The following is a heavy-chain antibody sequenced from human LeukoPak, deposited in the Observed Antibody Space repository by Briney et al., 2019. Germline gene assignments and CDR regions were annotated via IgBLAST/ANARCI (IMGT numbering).Heavy chain of an antibody. V-gene: IGHV4-4*07. CDR1: GGSITGYH. CDR2: VSCSGRA. J-gene: IGHJ4*02. D-gene: IGHD3-22*01. Sequence: SETLSLTCTVSGGSITGYHWTWIRQPAGEGLEWIGRVSCSGRAYYNPSLERRVTISLDTFNNRFSLKVTSVTAADTAVYYCARGTYMTPSSGYYSFVYWGQETLVSVSS. CDR3: ARGTYMTPSSGYYSFVY.